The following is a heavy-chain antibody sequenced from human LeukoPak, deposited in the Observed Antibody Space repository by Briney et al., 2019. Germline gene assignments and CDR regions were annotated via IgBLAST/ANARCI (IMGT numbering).Heavy chain of an antibody. D-gene: IGHD6-13*01. V-gene: IGHV4-39*01. CDR3: ARQVGMGFCMDV. CDR2: IYYSGSI. Sequence: SETLSLTCTVAGGSISSSSNYWGWIRQPPGKGLESIGSIYYSGSIYYNPSLKSRVTISVDTSKNQFSLKLSSVTAADTAVYYCARQVGMGFCMDVWGQGTTVTVSS. CDR1: GGSISSSSNY. J-gene: IGHJ6*02.